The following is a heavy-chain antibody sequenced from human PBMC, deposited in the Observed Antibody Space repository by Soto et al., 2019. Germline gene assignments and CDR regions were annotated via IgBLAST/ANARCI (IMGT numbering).Heavy chain of an antibody. D-gene: IGHD6-13*01. V-gene: IGHV3-74*01. Sequence: GGSLRLSCAASGFTFSSYWMHWVRQAPGKGLVWVSRINSDGSSTSYADSVKGRFTISRDNAKNTLYLQMNSLRAEDTAVYYCASYIAAAGTGAFDIWGQGTMVTVSS. CDR2: INSDGSST. J-gene: IGHJ3*02. CDR3: ASYIAAAGTGAFDI. CDR1: GFTFSSYW.